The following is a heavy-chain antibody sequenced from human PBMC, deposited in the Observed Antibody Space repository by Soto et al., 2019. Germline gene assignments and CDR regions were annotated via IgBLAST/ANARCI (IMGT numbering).Heavy chain of an antibody. CDR2: INAGDGNT. CDR3: TRGGPAARVGVDN. Sequence: QVHLVQSGADVKKPGASVHVSCKASRYTFTNYVIHWVRLAPGERLEWMGWINAGDGNTRYSQKVQDRVTRTMDTYSSTVYMKLTSLTADDTAVYYCTRGGPAARVGVDNWGQGTLVTASS. J-gene: IGHJ4*02. D-gene: IGHD6-25*01. CDR1: RYTFTNYV. V-gene: IGHV1-3*01.